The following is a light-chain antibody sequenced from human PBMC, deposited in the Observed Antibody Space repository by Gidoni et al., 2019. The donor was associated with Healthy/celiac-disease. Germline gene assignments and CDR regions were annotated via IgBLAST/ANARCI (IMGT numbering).Light chain of an antibody. V-gene: IGLV2-23*02. CDR3: CSYAGSSTFDVV. J-gene: IGLJ2*01. CDR1: SSDVGSYNL. Sequence: QSARTQPASVSGSPGQTITISCTGTSSDVGSYNLVSWYQQHPGKAPKLMIYEVSKRPSGVSTRFSGSKSGNTASLTISGLQAEDEADYYCCSYAGSSTFDVVFGGGTKLTVL. CDR2: EVS.